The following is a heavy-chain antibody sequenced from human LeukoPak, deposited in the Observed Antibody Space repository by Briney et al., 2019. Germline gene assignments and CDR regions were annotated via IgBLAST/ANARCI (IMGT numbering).Heavy chain of an antibody. CDR3: TKDARTCHSSGCWKPSDF. V-gene: IGHV3-74*01. CDR2: IDSDGTAT. J-gene: IGHJ4*02. D-gene: IGHD3-22*01. CDR1: GFNFRSYW. Sequence: GGSLRLSCAASGFNFRSYWMHWVRQPPGKGPVWVSRIDSDGTATYADSVKGRSTISRDNANNMLYLQMNSLRADDTAVYYCTKDARTCHSSGCWKPSDFWGQGALVTASS.